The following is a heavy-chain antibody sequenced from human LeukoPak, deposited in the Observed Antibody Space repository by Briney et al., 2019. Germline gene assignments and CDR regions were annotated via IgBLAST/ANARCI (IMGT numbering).Heavy chain of an antibody. J-gene: IGHJ6*02. D-gene: IGHD4-23*01. CDR1: GFTFSDYY. Sequence: GGSLRLSCAASGFTFSDYYMSWIRQAPGKGLEWVSYISSSSGYTNYADSVKGRFTISRDNAKNSLYLQMNSLRAEDTAVYYCAKELGYSPYYYYGMDVWGQGTTVTVSS. CDR3: AKELGYSPYYYYGMDV. V-gene: IGHV3-11*06. CDR2: ISSSSGYT.